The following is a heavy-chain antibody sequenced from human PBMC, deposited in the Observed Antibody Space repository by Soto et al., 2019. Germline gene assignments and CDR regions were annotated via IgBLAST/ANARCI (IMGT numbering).Heavy chain of an antibody. J-gene: IGHJ6*02. CDR2: ISAYNGNT. D-gene: IGHD3-16*01. V-gene: IGHV1-18*01. CDR1: GYTFTSYG. Sequence: QVQLVQSGAEVKKPGASVKVSCKASGYTFTSYGISWVRQAPGQGLEWMGWISAYNGNTNYAQKLQGRVTRTADTSTSTADMEMRSLRSDDTAVYYCARAGEEFGDPSGRDGMDVWGQGTTVTVSS. CDR3: ARAGEEFGDPSGRDGMDV.